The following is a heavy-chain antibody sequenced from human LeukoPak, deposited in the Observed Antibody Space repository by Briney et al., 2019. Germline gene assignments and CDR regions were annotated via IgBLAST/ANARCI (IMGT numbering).Heavy chain of an antibody. Sequence: GGSLRLSCAASGFTFSSYSMSWVRQAPGKGLEWVSTISGSGGSTYYADSVKGRFTISRDNSKNTLYLQMNSLRAEDTAVYYCAKGWFGELLSVDYWGQGTLVTVSS. CDR3: AKGWFGELLSVDY. J-gene: IGHJ4*02. CDR2: ISGSGGST. V-gene: IGHV3-23*01. CDR1: GFTFSSYS. D-gene: IGHD3-10*01.